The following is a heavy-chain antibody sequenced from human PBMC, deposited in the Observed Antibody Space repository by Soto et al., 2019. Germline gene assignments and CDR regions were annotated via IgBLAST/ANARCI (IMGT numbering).Heavy chain of an antibody. J-gene: IGHJ4*02. V-gene: IGHV3-30*04. CDR2: ISYDGSNK. CDR3: ARDGLDYYGSGSYYHYFDY. Sequence: GGSLRLSCAASGFTFSSYAMHWVRQAPGKGLEWVAVISYDGSNKYYADSVKGRFTISRDNSKNTLYLQMNSLRAEDTAVYYCARDGLDYYGSGSYYHYFDYRGQGTLVTVSS. CDR1: GFTFSSYA. D-gene: IGHD3-10*01.